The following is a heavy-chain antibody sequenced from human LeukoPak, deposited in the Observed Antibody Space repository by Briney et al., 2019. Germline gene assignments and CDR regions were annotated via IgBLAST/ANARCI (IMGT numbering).Heavy chain of an antibody. CDR1: GGSFSGYY. Sequence: AETLSLTCAVYGGSFSGYYWSWIRQPPGKGLEWIGEINHSGSTNYNPSLKSRVTISVDTSKNQFSLKLSSVTAADTAVYYCARQRGTPGRLLPYYFDYWGQGTLVTVSS. CDR2: INHSGST. J-gene: IGHJ4*02. V-gene: IGHV4-34*01. D-gene: IGHD3-22*01. CDR3: ARQRGTPGRLLPYYFDY.